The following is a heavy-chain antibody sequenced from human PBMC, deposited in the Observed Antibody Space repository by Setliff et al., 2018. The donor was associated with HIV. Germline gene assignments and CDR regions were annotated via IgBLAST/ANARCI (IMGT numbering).Heavy chain of an antibody. D-gene: IGHD2-21*01. Sequence: GGSLRLSCAASGFTIGNVWMTWVRQAPGKGLEWVGRIKSKTDGGTTDYAAPVKGRFTISRDDSKNTLYLQMNSLKIEDTAVYYCTTGTRLVDWGQGALVTVSS. CDR1: GFTIGNVW. J-gene: IGHJ4*02. V-gene: IGHV3-15*01. CDR3: TTGTRLVD. CDR2: IKSKTDGGTT.